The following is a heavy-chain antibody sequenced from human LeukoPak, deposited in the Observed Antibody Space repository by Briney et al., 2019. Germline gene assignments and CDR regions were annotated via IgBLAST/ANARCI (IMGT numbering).Heavy chain of an antibody. V-gene: IGHV1-18*01. D-gene: IGHD2-2*01. CDR1: GYTFTSYG. CDR2: ISAYNDNT. J-gene: IGHJ4*02. CDR3: ARGGYCSSTSCWPPDY. Sequence: GASVKVSCKASGYTFTSYGISWVRQAPGQGLEWMGWISAYNDNTNYAQKLQGRVTMTTDTSTSTAYMELRSLRSDDTAVYYCARGGYCSSTSCWPPDYWGQGTLVTVSS.